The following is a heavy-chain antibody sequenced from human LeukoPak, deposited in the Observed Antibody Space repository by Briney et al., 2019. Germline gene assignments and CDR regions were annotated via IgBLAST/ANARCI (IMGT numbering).Heavy chain of an antibody. CDR3: ANEEWYRFDY. J-gene: IGHJ4*02. D-gene: IGHD2-8*01. CDR1: GGSISSGGYS. V-gene: IGHV3-7*03. CDR2: MDGGGSAT. Sequence: ETLFLTCAVSGGSISSGGYSWSWVRQTPGKGLEWVATMDGGGSATYYVDSVKGRFTITRDNAKNSLFLQMNSLRAEDTALYYCANEEWYRFDYWGQGTLVTVPS.